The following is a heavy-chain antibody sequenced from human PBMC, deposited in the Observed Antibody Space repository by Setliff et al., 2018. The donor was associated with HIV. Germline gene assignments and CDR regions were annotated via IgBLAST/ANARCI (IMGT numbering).Heavy chain of an antibody. D-gene: IGHD2-21*01. Sequence: SETLSLTCTVSGASISNYWWTWMRQPPGKELEYLGSIHHSGSTYYSPSLKSRVTISVDTSRNQFSLRLKYVTPADTAVYFCAKQPGGHSFFDSWGQGTPVTVS. V-gene: IGHV4-59*01. CDR1: GASISNYW. CDR2: IHHSGST. J-gene: IGHJ4*02. CDR3: AKQPGGHSFFDS.